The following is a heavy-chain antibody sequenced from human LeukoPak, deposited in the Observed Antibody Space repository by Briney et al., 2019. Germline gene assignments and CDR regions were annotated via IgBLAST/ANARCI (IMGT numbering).Heavy chain of an antibody. J-gene: IGHJ4*02. Sequence: GGSLRLSCAASGFTYSRYWMHWVRQVPGKGLVWVARIKGDESYTFYADSVRGRFTISRDNAKNTLYLQMNSLRAEDTAVYYCASQADSAYCDYNWGQGTLVTVSS. CDR1: GFTYSRYW. CDR2: IKGDESYT. CDR3: ASQADSAYCDYN. V-gene: IGHV3-74*01. D-gene: IGHD4-17*01.